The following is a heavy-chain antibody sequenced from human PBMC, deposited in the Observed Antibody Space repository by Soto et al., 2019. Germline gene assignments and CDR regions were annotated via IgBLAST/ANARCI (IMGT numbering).Heavy chain of an antibody. CDR1: GFTFSSYS. CDR3: ARGGYDFWSGYYTASGYYYYMDV. J-gene: IGHJ6*03. V-gene: IGHV3-21*01. CDR2: ISSSSSYI. D-gene: IGHD3-3*01. Sequence: GGSLRLSCAASGFTFSSYSMNWVRQAPGKGLEWVSSISSSSSYIYYADSVKGRFTISRDNAKNSLYLQMNSLRAEDTAVYYCARGGYDFWSGYYTASGYYYYMDVWGKGTTVTVS.